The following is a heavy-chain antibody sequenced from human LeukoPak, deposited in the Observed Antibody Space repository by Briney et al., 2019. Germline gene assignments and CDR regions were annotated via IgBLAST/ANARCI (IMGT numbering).Heavy chain of an antibody. CDR1: GGTFSSYA. V-gene: IGHV1-69*01. CDR3: AREVGVELLGWFDP. CDR2: IIPIFGTA. D-gene: IGHD1-7*01. Sequence: GSSVKVSCKASGGTFSSYAIRWVRQAPGQGLEWMGGIIPIFGTANYAQKFQGRVTITADESTSTAYMELSSLRSEDTAVYYCAREVGVELLGWFDPWGQGTLATVSS. J-gene: IGHJ5*02.